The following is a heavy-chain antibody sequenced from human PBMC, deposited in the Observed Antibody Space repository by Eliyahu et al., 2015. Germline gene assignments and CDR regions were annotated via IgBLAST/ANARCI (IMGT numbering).Heavy chain of an antibody. Sequence: QVQLQQWGAGLLKPSETLSLTCAVYGGFFSGYYWSWIRQPPGKGLEWIGEINHSGSTNYNPPLKSRVTISVDTSKNQFSLKLSSVTAADTAVYYCARGEGRFYDILSGAVYFDYWGQGTLVTVSS. CDR2: INHSGST. CDR3: ARGEGRFYDILSGAVYFDY. J-gene: IGHJ4*02. V-gene: IGHV4-34*01. D-gene: IGHD3-9*01. CDR1: GGFFSGYY.